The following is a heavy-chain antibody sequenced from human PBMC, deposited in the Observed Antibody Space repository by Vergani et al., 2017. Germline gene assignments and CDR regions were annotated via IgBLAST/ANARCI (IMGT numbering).Heavy chain of an antibody. CDR1: GGSISSSRYY. Sequence: QLQLQESGPGLVKPSETLSLTCTVSGGSISSSRYYWGWIRQPPGKGLEWIGSIYYSGSTYYNPSLKSRVTISVDTSNNQFSLKLSSVTAADTAVYYCARLRDYGDYVFDYWGQGTLVTVSS. CDR2: IYYSGST. J-gene: IGHJ4*02. CDR3: ARLRDYGDYVFDY. D-gene: IGHD4-17*01. V-gene: IGHV4-39*01.